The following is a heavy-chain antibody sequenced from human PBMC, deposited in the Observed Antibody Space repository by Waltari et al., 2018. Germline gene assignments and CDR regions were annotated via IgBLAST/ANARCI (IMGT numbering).Heavy chain of an antibody. V-gene: IGHV3-72*01. CDR1: GFTFGDHF. D-gene: IGHD1-26*01. CDR2: IKNRANRYTT. J-gene: IGHJ4*02. Sequence: EVQLVESGGDLVQPGGSLRLPCAASGFTFGDHFMDWVRQAPGKGLEWVGRIKNRANRYTTEYAASVEGRFSISRDDSKNLLYLQMNSLRTVDTAVYYCAQYYVGFWGPGSVVTVSS. CDR3: AQYYVGF.